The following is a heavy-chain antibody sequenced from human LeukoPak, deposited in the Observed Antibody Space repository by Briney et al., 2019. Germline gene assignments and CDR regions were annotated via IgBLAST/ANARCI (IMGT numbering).Heavy chain of an antibody. CDR2: IGSRGTVI. J-gene: IGHJ6*03. Sequence: GGSLRLSCVVSGFTFRPYEMNWVRQAPGTGLEWVSYIGSRGTVILYADSVKGRFTISRDNAKNSLYLQMNSLRAEDTALYYCAKGGNNWNGTKYYYMDVWGKGTTVTVSS. CDR3: AKGGNNWNGTKYYYMDV. CDR1: GFTFRPYE. D-gene: IGHD1-1*01. V-gene: IGHV3-48*03.